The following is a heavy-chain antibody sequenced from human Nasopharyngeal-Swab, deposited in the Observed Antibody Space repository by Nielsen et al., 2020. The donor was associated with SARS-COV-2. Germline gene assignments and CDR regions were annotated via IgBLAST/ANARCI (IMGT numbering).Heavy chain of an antibody. CDR3: AREALLGYCSGGSCYRTWFDP. Sequence: WIRQPPGKGLEWIGEINHSGSTNYNPSLTSRVTISVDTSKNQFSLKLSSVTAADTAVYYCAREALLGYCSGGSCYRTWFDPWGQGTLVTVSS. J-gene: IGHJ5*02. CDR2: INHSGST. D-gene: IGHD2-15*01. V-gene: IGHV4-34*01.